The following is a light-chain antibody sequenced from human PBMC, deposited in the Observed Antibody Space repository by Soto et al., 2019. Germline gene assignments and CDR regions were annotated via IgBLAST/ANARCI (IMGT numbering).Light chain of an antibody. J-gene: IGKJ1*01. CDR2: GAF. CDR1: QSMTTK. CDR3: QQYGRSPRT. V-gene: IGKV3-15*01. Sequence: IVMRESPATLSVSPGEGVTLCCRASQSMTTKLAWYQQKPGQAPRLLIHGAFTRATGIPARFSGSGSGTDFTLTISRLEPEDFAVYYCQQYGRSPRTFGQGTKVDIK.